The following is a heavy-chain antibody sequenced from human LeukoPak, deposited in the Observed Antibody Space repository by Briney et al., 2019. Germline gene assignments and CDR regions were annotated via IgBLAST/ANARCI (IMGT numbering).Heavy chain of an antibody. J-gene: IGHJ4*02. CDR2: INPNSGGT. CDR1: GYAFTGYY. CDR3: ARSIANCYYDSD. V-gene: IGHV1-2*02. Sequence: ASVKVSCKASGYAFTGYYMHWVRQAPGQGLEWMGWINPNSGGTNYAQKFQGRVTMTRDTSISTAYMELSRLRSDDTAVYYCARSIANCYYDSDWGQGTLVTVSS. D-gene: IGHD3-22*01.